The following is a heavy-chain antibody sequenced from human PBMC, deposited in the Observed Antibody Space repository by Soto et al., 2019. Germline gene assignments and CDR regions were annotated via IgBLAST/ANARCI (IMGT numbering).Heavy chain of an antibody. CDR2: IWYDGSNK. J-gene: IGHJ6*03. D-gene: IGHD1-7*01. Sequence: QVQLVESGGGVVQPGRSLRLSCAASGFTFSRYGMHWVRQAPGKGLEWVAVIWYDGSNKYYEDFVKGRFTISRDNSKNTLYLQMNSLRPEDTAVYYCARGPTETNYYSYYMDVWGKGTTVTVSS. CDR1: GFTFSRYG. V-gene: IGHV3-33*01. CDR3: ARGPTETNYYSYYMDV.